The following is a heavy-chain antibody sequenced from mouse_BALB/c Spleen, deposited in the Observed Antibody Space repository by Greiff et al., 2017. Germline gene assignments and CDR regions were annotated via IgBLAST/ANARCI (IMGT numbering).Heavy chain of an antibody. CDR2: ISSGSSTI. J-gene: IGHJ3*01. Sequence: DVHLVESGGGLVQPGGSRKLSCAASGFTFSSFGMHWVRQAPEKGLEWVAYISSGSSTIYYADTVKGRFTISRDNPKNTLFLQMTSLRSEDTAMFYCARDGGAWFAYWGQGTLVTVSA. V-gene: IGHV5-17*02. CDR1: GFTFSSFG. CDR3: ARDGGAWFAY.